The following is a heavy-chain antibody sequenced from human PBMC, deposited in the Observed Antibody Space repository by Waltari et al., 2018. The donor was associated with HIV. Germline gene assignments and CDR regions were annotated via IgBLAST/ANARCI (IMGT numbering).Heavy chain of an antibody. D-gene: IGHD3-10*01. J-gene: IGHJ4*02. CDR1: GASISGSAFY. CDR3: VRLGSGMCFPTRIDF. V-gene: IGHV4-39*01. CDR2: LQFSGDT. Sequence: QVYLQESGPGVLEPAETLCLSCKVSGASISGSAFYWGWVRQTPRKTLEWLGGLQFSGDTFYHPTLRSRLDISVDPSTNQLSLALHFVTAADSAVYFCVRLGSGMCFPTRIDFWGQGALVSVSS.